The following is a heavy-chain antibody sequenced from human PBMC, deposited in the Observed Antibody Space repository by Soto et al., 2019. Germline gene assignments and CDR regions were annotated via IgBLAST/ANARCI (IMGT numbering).Heavy chain of an antibody. V-gene: IGHV1-69*01. CDR1: GGIFSSFS. J-gene: IGHJ5*02. CDR2: IIPMTGTP. Sequence: QVQLVQSGAEVKKPGSSVEVSCKASGGIFSSFSITWVRQVPGHGLEWMGGIIPMTGTPNYAEKFQGRLTLTADASPRTVYLVLSSLKSEDTAVYYCARGPILPGATSWLDPWGPGTVVFVSS. CDR3: ARGPILPGATSWLDP. D-gene: IGHD1-1*01.